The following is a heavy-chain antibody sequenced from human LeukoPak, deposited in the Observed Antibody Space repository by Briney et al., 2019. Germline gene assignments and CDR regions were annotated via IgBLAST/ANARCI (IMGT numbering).Heavy chain of an antibody. Sequence: PSETLSLTCAVYGGSFSGYYWSWIRQPPGKGLEWIGEINHSGSTNYNPSLKSRGTISVDTSKNQSSLKLSSVTAADTAVYYCAREGEYSYGYGDYWGQGTLVTVSS. CDR3: AREGEYSYGYGDY. CDR1: GGSFSGYY. D-gene: IGHD5-18*01. CDR2: INHSGST. J-gene: IGHJ4*02. V-gene: IGHV4-34*01.